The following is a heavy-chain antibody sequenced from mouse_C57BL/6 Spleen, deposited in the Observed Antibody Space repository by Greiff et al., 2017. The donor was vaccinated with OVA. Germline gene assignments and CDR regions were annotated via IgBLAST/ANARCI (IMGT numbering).Heavy chain of an antibody. V-gene: IGHV5-16*01. Sequence: EVKLVESEGGLVQPGSSMKLSCTASGFTFSDYYMAWVRQVPEKGLEWVANINYDGSSTYYLDSLKSRFIISRDNAKNILYLQMSSLKSEDTATYYCARAGYLYWYFDVWGTGTTVTVSS. CDR2: INYDGSST. J-gene: IGHJ1*03. CDR3: ARAGYLYWYFDV. D-gene: IGHD5-1*01. CDR1: GFTFSDYY.